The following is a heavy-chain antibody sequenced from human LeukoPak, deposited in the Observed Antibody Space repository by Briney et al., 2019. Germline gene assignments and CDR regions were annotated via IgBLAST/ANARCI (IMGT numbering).Heavy chain of an antibody. CDR1: GYSFTSYW. CDR3: ARSYCSGGSCPGAFDI. V-gene: IGHV5-51*01. Sequence: GESLKISCKGSGYSFTSYWIGWVRQMPGKGLEWMGIIYPGDSDTRYSPSFQGQVTISADKSISTAYPQWSSLKASDTAVYYCARSYCSGGSCPGAFDIWGQGTMVTVSS. CDR2: IYPGDSDT. J-gene: IGHJ3*02. D-gene: IGHD2-15*01.